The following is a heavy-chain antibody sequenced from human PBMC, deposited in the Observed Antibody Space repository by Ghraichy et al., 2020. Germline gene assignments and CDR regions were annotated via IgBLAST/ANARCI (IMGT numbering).Heavy chain of an antibody. V-gene: IGHV4-61*01. CDR1: GGSVNSGTYS. CDR2: IFYSGST. D-gene: IGHD5-18*01. CDR3: ARVRGYNYGHFDY. Sequence: SETLSLTCSVSGGSVNSGTYSWSWIRQPPGKGLEWIGYIFYSGSTNYNPSLKSRVTISVDTSKNQFSLRLSSVTAADTAVYFCARVRGYNYGHFDYWGQGTLVTVSS. J-gene: IGHJ4*02.